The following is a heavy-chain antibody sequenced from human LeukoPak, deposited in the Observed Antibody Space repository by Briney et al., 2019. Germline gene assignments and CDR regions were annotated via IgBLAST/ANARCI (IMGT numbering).Heavy chain of an antibody. V-gene: IGHV3-30-3*01. Sequence: GGSLRLSCAASGFTFSSYAMHWVRQAPGKGLEWVAVISYDGSNKYYADSVKGRFTISRDNSKNTLYLQMNSLRAEDTAVYYCATLHLYDSRDYWGQGTLVTVSS. D-gene: IGHD2-15*01. CDR1: GFTFSSYA. J-gene: IGHJ4*02. CDR3: ATLHLYDSRDY. CDR2: ISYDGSNK.